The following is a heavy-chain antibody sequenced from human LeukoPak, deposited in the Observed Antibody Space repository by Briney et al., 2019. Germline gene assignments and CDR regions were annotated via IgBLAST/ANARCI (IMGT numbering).Heavy chain of an antibody. CDR2: TNTNSSGT. J-gene: IGHJ6*02. CDR3: ARDIVLMVYAPYYNYYGMDV. CDR1: GYTFTGYY. Sequence: SVTLSCTASGYTFTGYYMHWVRQAPGQGLGGMGWTNTNSSGTNYAQKFQGRVTMTRDTSISTAYMELSRLRSDDTAVYYCARDIVLMVYAPYYNYYGMDVWGQGTTVTVSS. V-gene: IGHV1-2*02. D-gene: IGHD2-8*01.